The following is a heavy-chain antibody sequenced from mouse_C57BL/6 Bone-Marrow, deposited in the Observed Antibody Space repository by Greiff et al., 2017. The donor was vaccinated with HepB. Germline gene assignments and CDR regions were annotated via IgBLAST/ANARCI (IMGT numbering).Heavy chain of an antibody. J-gene: IGHJ3*01. CDR2: ISNGGGST. D-gene: IGHD1-1*01. CDR3: ARYDYGRTTWFAY. CDR1: GFTFSDYY. Sequence: EVKLVESGGGLVQPGGSLKLSCAASGFTFSDYYMYWVRQTPEKRLEWVAYISNGGGSTYYPDTVKGRFTISRDNAKNTLYLQMSRLKSEDTAMYYCARYDYGRTTWFAYWGQGTLVTVSA. V-gene: IGHV5-12*01.